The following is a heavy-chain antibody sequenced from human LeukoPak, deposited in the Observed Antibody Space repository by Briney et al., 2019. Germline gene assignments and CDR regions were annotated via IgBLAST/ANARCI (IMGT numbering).Heavy chain of an antibody. V-gene: IGHV4-38-2*02. CDR2: IYHSGST. CDR3: ARDLSSSARVVDY. CDR1: GYSISSGYY. D-gene: IGHD6-25*01. Sequence: SETLSLTCAVSGYSISSGYYWGWIRQPPGKGLEWIGSIYHSGSTYYNPSLKSRVTISVDTSKNQFSLKLSSVTAADTAVYYCARDLSSSARVVDYWGQGTLVTVSS. J-gene: IGHJ4*02.